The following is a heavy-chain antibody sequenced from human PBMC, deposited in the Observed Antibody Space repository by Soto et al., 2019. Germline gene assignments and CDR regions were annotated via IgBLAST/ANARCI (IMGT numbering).Heavy chain of an antibody. CDR2: IIPIFGTA. D-gene: IGHD3-10*01. Sequence: ASVKVSCKASGGTFSSYAISWVRQAPGQGLEWMGGIIPIFGTANYAQKFQGRVTITADESTSTAYMELSSLRSEDTAVYYCGTVDDDVSGSHWYYYGMYTRGQQATLPISS. J-gene: IGHJ6*02. CDR1: GGTFSSYA. CDR3: GTVDDDVSGSHWYYYGMYT. V-gene: IGHV1-69*13.